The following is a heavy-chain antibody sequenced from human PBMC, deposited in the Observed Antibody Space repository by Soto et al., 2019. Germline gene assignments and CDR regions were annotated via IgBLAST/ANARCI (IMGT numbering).Heavy chain of an antibody. CDR1: GYTFTSYD. CDR3: ARGLSSSSWYRYSYFDY. CDR2: MNPNSGNT. Sequence: ASVKVSCKASGYTFTSYDINWVRQATGQGLEWMGWMNPNSGNTGYAQKFQGRVTMTRNTSLSTAYMELSSLRSEDTAVYYCARGLSSSSWYRYSYFDYWGQGTLVTVSS. J-gene: IGHJ4*02. V-gene: IGHV1-8*01. D-gene: IGHD6-13*01.